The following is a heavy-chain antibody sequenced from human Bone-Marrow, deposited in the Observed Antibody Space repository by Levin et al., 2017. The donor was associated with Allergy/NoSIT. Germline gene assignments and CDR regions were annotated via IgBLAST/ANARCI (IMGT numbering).Heavy chain of an antibody. CDR1: GYTFTSFD. J-gene: IGHJ4*02. D-gene: IGHD5-12*01. CDR2: MYPNSDNA. Sequence: GESLKISCKTSGYTFTSFDINWVRQATGQGLEWMGWMYPNSDNAGYAQKFQGRVTMTRNTSISTAYMELGSLRSEDTAIYYCARGELGSGYLFDYWGQGTLVTVSS. CDR3: ARGELGSGYLFDY. V-gene: IGHV1-8*01.